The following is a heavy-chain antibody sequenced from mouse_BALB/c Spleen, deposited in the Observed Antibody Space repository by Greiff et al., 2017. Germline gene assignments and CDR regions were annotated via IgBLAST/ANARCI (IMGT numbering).Heavy chain of an antibody. V-gene: IGHV14-4*02. CDR2: IDPENGDT. CDR1: GFNIKDYY. CDR3: NGRLGERFAY. Sequence: VQLQQSGAELVRSGASVKLSCTASGFNIKDYYMHWVKQRPEQGLEWIGWIDPENGDTEYAPKFHGKATMTADTSSNTAYLQLSILTSEDTAVYYGNGRLGERFAYWGQGTLVTVSA. D-gene: IGHD4-1*01. J-gene: IGHJ3*01.